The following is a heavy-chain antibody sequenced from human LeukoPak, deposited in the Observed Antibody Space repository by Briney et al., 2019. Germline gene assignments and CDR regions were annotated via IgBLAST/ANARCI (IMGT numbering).Heavy chain of an antibody. J-gene: IGHJ5*02. Sequence: ASVKVSCKGSGYTFTDYYIHWVRQAPGQGLEGMGWINPNSGVTNYAQRFQGRVTMTRDTSISTVYMGLSRLRSDDTAVYYCTRVDSTFSNFNWFDRWGQGSLVTVSS. CDR2: INPNSGVT. CDR1: GYTFTDYY. D-gene: IGHD5-12*01. V-gene: IGHV1-2*02. CDR3: TRVDSTFSNFNWFDR.